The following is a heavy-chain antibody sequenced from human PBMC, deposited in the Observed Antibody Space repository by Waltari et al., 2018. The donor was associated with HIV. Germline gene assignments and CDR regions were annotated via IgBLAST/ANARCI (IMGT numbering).Heavy chain of an antibody. CDR1: GGPLSSSNW. J-gene: IGHJ2*01. CDR2: IYHSGST. V-gene: IGHV4-4*02. CDR3: ARRVKDYYDSNSWYFDL. Sequence: QVQLQESGPGLVKPSGTLSLTCAVSGGPLSSSNWWSWVRQPPGKGLEWIGEIYHSGSTNYNPSLKSRVTISVDKSKNQFSLKLSSVTAADTAVYYCARRVKDYYDSNSWYFDLWGRGTLVTVSS. D-gene: IGHD3-22*01.